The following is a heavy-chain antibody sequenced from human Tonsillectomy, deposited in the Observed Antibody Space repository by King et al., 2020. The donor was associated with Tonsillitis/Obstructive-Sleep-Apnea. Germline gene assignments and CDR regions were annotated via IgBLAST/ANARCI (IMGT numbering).Heavy chain of an antibody. J-gene: IGHJ5*02. CDR1: GYTFTDYY. V-gene: IGHV1-2*02. Sequence: VQLVESGAEVKKPGASVKVSCKASGYTFTDYYMHWVRQAPGQGLEWMGWINPNRGGTNYAQKFQGRVTMTRDTSINTAYMELSRLRSDDTAVYYCARDGRIGYNYGGWFDPWGQGTLVTVSS. CDR2: INPNRGGT. CDR3: ARDGRIGYNYGGWFDP. D-gene: IGHD5-24*01.